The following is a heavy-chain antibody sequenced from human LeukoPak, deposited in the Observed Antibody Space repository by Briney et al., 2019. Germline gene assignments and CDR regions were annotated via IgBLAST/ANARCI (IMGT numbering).Heavy chain of an antibody. CDR1: GFTFSSYG. Sequence: PGGSLRLSCAASGFTFSSYGMHWVRQAPGKGLEWVAVISYDGSNKYYADSVKGRFTISRDNSKNTLYLQMNSLRAEDTAVYYCARDGGTGIVGASGGMDVWGQGTTVTVSS. CDR2: ISYDGSNK. V-gene: IGHV3-30*03. J-gene: IGHJ6*02. D-gene: IGHD1-26*01. CDR3: ARDGGTGIVGASGGMDV.